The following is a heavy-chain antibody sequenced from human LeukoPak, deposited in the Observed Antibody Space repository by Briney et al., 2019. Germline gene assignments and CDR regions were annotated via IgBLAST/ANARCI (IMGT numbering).Heavy chain of an antibody. D-gene: IGHD3-22*01. CDR2: IYSGGST. J-gene: IGHJ4*02. CDR3: ASRRSGYYPGY. CDR1: GFTVSSNY. Sequence: GGSLRLSCAASGFTVSSNYMSWVRQAPGKGLEWVSVIYSGGSTYYADSAKGRFTISRDNAKNSLYLQMNSLRAEDTAVYYCASRRSGYYPGYWGQGTLVTVSS. V-gene: IGHV3-53*01.